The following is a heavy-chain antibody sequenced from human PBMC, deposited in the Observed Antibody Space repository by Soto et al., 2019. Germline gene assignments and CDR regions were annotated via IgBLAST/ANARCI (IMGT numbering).Heavy chain of an antibody. J-gene: IGHJ6*02. Sequence: SETLSLTCTVSGGSISSYYWSWIRQPPGKGLEWIGYIYYSGSTNYNPSLKSRVTISVDTSKNQFSLKLSSVTAADTAVYYCGRGGGDFWSGYYSPWDYYYGMDVWGQGTTVTVSS. CDR2: IYYSGST. V-gene: IGHV4-59*01. CDR1: GGSISSYY. CDR3: GRGGGDFWSGYYSPWDYYYGMDV. D-gene: IGHD3-3*01.